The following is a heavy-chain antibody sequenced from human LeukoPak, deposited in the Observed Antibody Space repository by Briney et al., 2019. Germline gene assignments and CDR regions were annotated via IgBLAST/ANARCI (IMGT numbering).Heavy chain of an antibody. J-gene: IGHJ4*02. D-gene: IGHD3-10*01. V-gene: IGHV3-7*01. Sequence: GGSLRLSCAASGFTFSNYWMSRVRQAPGNGPERVANIKEDESEKNYVDSVKGRFTTSRDSAKNSLYLQMNSLRAEDTAVYYCARVTSGSSYRPFDYWGQGTLVTVSS. CDR1: GFTFSNYW. CDR3: ARVTSGSSYRPFDY. CDR2: IKEDESEK.